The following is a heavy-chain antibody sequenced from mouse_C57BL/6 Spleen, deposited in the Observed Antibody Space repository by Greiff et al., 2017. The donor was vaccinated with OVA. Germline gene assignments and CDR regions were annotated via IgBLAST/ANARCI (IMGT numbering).Heavy chain of an antibody. D-gene: IGHD2-4*01. Sequence: VQRVESGPELVKPGASVKISCKASGYTFTDYYINWVKQRPGQGLEWIGWIFPGSGSTYYNEKFKGKATLTVDKSSSTAYMLLSSLTSEDSAVYFCARSYYDYDGRDFDYWGQGTTRTVSS. J-gene: IGHJ2*01. CDR1: GYTFTDYY. V-gene: IGHV1-75*01. CDR3: ARSYYDYDGRDFDY. CDR2: IFPGSGST.